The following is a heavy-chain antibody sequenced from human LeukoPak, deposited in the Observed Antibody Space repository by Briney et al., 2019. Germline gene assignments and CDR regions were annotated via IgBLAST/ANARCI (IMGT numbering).Heavy chain of an antibody. D-gene: IGHD3-22*01. CDR3: ARGGYYEGLQH. V-gene: IGHV3-66*01. CDR1: GFTFSNAW. CDR2: IYSGGST. J-gene: IGHJ1*01. Sequence: GGSLRLSCAASGFTFSNAWMSWVRQAPGKGLEWVSVIYSGGSTYYADSVKGRFTISRDNSKNTLYLQMNSLRAEDTAVYYCARGGYYEGLQHWGQGTLVTVSS.